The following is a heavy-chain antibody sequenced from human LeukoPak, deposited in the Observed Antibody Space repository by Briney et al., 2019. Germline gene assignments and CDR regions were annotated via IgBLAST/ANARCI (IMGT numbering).Heavy chain of an antibody. CDR2: MNPNSGNT. D-gene: IGHD1-26*01. Sequence: ASVKVSCKASGYTFTSYDINWVRQATGQGLEWMGWMNPNSGNTGYAQKFQGRVTMTRNTSISTAYMELSSLRSEDTAVYYCARGPPCLRKGATDYYYYYYMDVWGKGTTVTVSS. CDR1: GYTFTSYD. CDR3: ARGPPCLRKGATDYYYYYYMDV. V-gene: IGHV1-8*01. J-gene: IGHJ6*03.